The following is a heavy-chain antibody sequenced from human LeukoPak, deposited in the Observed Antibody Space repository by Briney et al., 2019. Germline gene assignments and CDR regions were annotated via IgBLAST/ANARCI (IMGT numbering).Heavy chain of an antibody. CDR1: GFTFSSYW. J-gene: IGHJ4*02. CDR2: IKQDGSEK. CDR3: ARDRLTLFDSSGYFDY. D-gene: IGHD3-22*01. V-gene: IGHV3-7*01. Sequence: GGSLRLSCAASGFTFSSYWMSWVRQAPGKGLEWVASIKQDGSEKYYVDSVKGRFTISRDNAKNSLYLQMNSLRAEDTAVYYCARDRLTLFDSSGYFDYWGQGTLVTVSS.